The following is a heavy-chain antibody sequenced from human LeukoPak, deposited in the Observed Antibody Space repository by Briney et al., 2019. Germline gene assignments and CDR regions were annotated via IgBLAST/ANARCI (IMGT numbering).Heavy chain of an antibody. CDR2: ISGSGGST. D-gene: IGHD3-10*01. Sequence: PGGSLRLSCAASGFTFSSYAMSWVRQAPGKGLEWVSAISGSGGSTYYADSVKGRFTISRDNSKNTLYLQMNSLRAEDTAVYYCAKEESNREIWFGELLLGDYWGQGTLVTVSS. J-gene: IGHJ4*02. V-gene: IGHV3-23*01. CDR1: GFTFSSYA. CDR3: AKEESNREIWFGELLLGDY.